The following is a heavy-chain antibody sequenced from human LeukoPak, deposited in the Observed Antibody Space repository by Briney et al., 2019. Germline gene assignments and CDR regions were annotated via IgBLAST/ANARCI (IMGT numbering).Heavy chain of an antibody. J-gene: IGHJ4*02. Sequence: GGSLRLSCAASGFTFSSYSMNWVRQAPGKGLEWVSSISSSSSYIYYADSVKGRFTISRDNAKNSLYLQMNSLRAEDTAVYSCAREHVDIVATSLDYWGQGTLVTVSS. CDR1: GFTFSSYS. CDR3: AREHVDIVATSLDY. D-gene: IGHD5-12*01. V-gene: IGHV3-21*01. CDR2: ISSSSSYI.